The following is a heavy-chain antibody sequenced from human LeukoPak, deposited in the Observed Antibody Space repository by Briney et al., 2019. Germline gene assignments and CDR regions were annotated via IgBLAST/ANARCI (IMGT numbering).Heavy chain of an antibody. J-gene: IGHJ3*02. CDR2: ISWNSGSI. D-gene: IGHD1-26*01. CDR3: AKELGASGSFDAFDI. Sequence: GRSLRLSCAASGFTFDDYAMHWVRQAPGKGLEWVSGISWNSGSIGYADSVKGRFTISRDNAKNSLYLQMNSLRAEDTALYYCAKELGASGSFDAFDIWGQGTMVTVSS. CDR1: GFTFDDYA. V-gene: IGHV3-9*01.